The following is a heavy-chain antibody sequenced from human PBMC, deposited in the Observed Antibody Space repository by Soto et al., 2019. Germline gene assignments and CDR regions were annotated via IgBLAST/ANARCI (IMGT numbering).Heavy chain of an antibody. Sequence: SETLSLTCTVSGGSISSGAYYWNWIRQLPGKGLEWIGYVYYSGSTYYNPSLKSRVTISVDTSKNQFSLKVSSVTAADTAVYYCARDSIAGRYWFDPWDQGTLVTVSS. D-gene: IGHD6-6*01. J-gene: IGHJ5*02. CDR2: VYYSGST. CDR1: GGSISSGAYY. V-gene: IGHV4-31*03. CDR3: ARDSIAGRYWFDP.